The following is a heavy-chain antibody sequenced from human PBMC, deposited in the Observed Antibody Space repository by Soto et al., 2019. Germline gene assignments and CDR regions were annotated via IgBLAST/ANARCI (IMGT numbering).Heavy chain of an antibody. V-gene: IGHV1-18*01. J-gene: IGHJ5*02. CDR3: ARGPQVAGLLIWFDP. Sequence: ASVKVSCKASGYTFTSYGISWVRQAPGQGLEWMGWISAYNGNTNYAQKLQGRVTMTTDTSTSTAYMELRSLRSDDTAVYYCARGPQVAGLLIWFDPWGQGTLVTVSS. CDR1: GYTFTSYG. CDR2: ISAYNGNT. D-gene: IGHD6-19*01.